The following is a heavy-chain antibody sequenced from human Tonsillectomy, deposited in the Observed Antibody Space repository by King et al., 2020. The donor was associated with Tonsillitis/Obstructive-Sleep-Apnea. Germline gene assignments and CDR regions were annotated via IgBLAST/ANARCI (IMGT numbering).Heavy chain of an antibody. V-gene: IGHV4-4*02. D-gene: IGHD2-2*01. CDR1: GGSISSSNW. CDR3: ARGYCSSPSCHGDDAFDI. CDR2: IYHSGST. J-gene: IGHJ3*02. Sequence: LQESGPGLVKPWGTLSLTCAVSGGSISSSNWWSWVRQPPGKGLEWIGKIYHSGSTDYNPSLTSRVTISVDKSKNHFSLRLSSVTAADTAVYYCARGYCSSPSCHGDDAFDIWGQGTMVTVSS.